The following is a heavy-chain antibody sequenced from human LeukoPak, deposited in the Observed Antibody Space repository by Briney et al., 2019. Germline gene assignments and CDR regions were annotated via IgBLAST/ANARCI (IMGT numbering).Heavy chain of an antibody. Sequence: PSETLSLTCTVSGGSISSYYWSWIRQPPGKGLEWIGYIYYSGSTNYNPSLKSRVTISVDTSKNQFFLKLSSVTAADTAVYYCARGFLRYFDWLLEGFDYWGQGTLVTVSS. CDR3: ARGFLRYFDWLLEGFDY. V-gene: IGHV4-59*01. J-gene: IGHJ4*02. D-gene: IGHD3-9*01. CDR2: IYYSGST. CDR1: GGSISSYY.